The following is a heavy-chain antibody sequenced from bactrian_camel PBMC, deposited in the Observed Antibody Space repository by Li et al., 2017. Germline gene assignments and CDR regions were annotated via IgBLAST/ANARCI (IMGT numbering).Heavy chain of an antibody. CDR1: GFTFSSYA. Sequence: VQLVESGGGLVQPGGSLRLSCAASGFTFSSYAMGWVRQAPGKGLEWVSHINSGGGSTYYADSVKGRFTISRDNAKNTLYLQLNSLKTEDTAMYYCARDEGWTTETPETEGTQVTV. CDR2: INSGGGST. V-gene: IGHV3S31*01. J-gene: IGHJ4*01. D-gene: IGHD1*01.